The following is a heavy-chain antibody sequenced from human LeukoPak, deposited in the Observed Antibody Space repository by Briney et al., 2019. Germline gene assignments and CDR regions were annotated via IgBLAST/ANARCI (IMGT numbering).Heavy chain of an antibody. J-gene: IGHJ6*03. CDR3: ARGVYYDYMDV. Sequence: SETLSLTSAASGGSIRIYYWSWLRQPPGKGLAWAGYIYYSGSTNYNPSLKSRVTISVDTSKNQFSLKLNSVTAADTAVYYCARGVYYDYMDVWGKGKTATVSS. CDR2: IYYSGST. CDR1: GGSIRIYY. V-gene: IGHV4-59*01.